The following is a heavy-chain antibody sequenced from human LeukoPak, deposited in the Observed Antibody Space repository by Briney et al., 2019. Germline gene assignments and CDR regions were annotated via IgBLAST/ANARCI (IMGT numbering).Heavy chain of an antibody. CDR3: AKFVGSGSYSYYFDY. J-gene: IGHJ4*02. Sequence: GGSLRLSRAASGFTFSSYAMSWVRQAPGKGLEWVSAISGSGGSTYYADSVKGRFTISRDNSKNTLYLQMNSLRAEDTAVYYCAKFVGSGSYSYYFDYWGQGTLVTVSS. D-gene: IGHD1-26*01. CDR1: GFTFSSYA. CDR2: ISGSGGST. V-gene: IGHV3-23*01.